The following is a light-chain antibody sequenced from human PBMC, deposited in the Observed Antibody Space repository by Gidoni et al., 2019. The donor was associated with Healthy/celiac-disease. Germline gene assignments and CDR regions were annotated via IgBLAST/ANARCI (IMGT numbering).Light chain of an antibody. CDR1: QSISSW. Sequence: DFQMTHSPSTLSASVGDRVTIPCRASQSISSWLAWYQQKPGKALKLLIYDACSLESGVPSRCSGSGSEKEFTLTSSIQQPDDFANYYCQQYNSYRTFGQGTKVEIK. V-gene: IGKV1-5*01. J-gene: IGKJ1*01. CDR2: DAC. CDR3: QQYNSYRT.